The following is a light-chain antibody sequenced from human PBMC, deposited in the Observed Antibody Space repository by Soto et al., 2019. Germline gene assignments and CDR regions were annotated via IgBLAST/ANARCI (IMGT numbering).Light chain of an antibody. CDR1: ESVGSY. CDR3: QQRSNWLT. Sequence: EAVLTQSPATLSLSPGERATLSCRASESVGSYLAWYQHKPGQAPRLLIYEASNRATGIPARFSGSGSGTDFTLTISSLEPEDFAIYYCQQRSNWLTFGGGTKVDIK. J-gene: IGKJ4*01. CDR2: EAS. V-gene: IGKV3-11*01.